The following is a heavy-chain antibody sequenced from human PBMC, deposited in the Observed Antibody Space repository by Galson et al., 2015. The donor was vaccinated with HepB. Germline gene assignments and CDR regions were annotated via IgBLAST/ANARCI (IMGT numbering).Heavy chain of an antibody. Sequence: SLRLSCAASGFIFSDYYMDWVRQAQGKGPEWAGRIRNRANSHTTEYAASVEGRFIISRDDSNNSLYLQMNSLKTDHTAVAYCVRSRSAGYNLPDHWGQALLVRVSS. V-gene: IGHV3-72*01. J-gene: IGHJ1*01. CDR2: IRNRANSHTT. CDR1: GFIFSDYY. D-gene: IGHD5-24*01. CDR3: VRSRSAGYNLPDH.